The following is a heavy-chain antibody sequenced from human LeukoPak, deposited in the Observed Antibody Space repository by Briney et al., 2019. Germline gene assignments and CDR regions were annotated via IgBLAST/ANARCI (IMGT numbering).Heavy chain of an antibody. CDR2: IDPSDSYT. V-gene: IGHV5-10-1*01. CDR3: ASTRSWHRYGYGY. J-gene: IGHJ4*02. CDR1: GYSFTSYW. D-gene: IGHD5-18*01. Sequence: GESLKISCKGSGYSFTSYWISWVRQMPGKGLEWMGRIDPSDSYTNYSPSFQGHVTISADKSISTAYLQWSSLKASDTAMYYCASTRSWHRYGYGYWGQGTLVTVSS.